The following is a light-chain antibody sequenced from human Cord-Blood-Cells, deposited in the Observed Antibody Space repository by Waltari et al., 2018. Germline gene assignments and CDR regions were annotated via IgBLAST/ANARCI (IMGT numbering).Light chain of an antibody. Sequence: DIQMTQSPSTLSASVGDRDTITCRASQSISSWLAWYQQKPGKAPKLLIYKASSLESGVPSRFSGSGSGTEFTLTISSLQPDDFATYYCQQYNSYSYTFGRGPSWRSN. V-gene: IGKV1-5*03. J-gene: IGKJ2*01. CDR2: KAS. CDR1: QSISSW. CDR3: QQYNSYSYT.